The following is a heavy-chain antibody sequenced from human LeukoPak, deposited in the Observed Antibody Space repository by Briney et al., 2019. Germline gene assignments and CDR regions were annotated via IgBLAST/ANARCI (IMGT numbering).Heavy chain of an antibody. D-gene: IGHD1-26*01. CDR3: AKEISGSSDYYYYGMDV. CDR2: ISWNSGSI. Sequence: GGSLRLSCAASGFTFSSYAMHWVRQAPGKGLEWVSGISWNSGSIGYADSVKGRFTISRDNAKNSLYLQMNSLRAEDTALYYCAKEISGSSDYYYYGMDVWGQGTTVTVSS. CDR1: GFTFSSYA. V-gene: IGHV3-9*01. J-gene: IGHJ6*02.